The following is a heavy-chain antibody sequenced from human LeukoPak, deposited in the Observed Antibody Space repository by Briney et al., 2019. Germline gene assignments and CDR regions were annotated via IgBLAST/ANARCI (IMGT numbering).Heavy chain of an antibody. J-gene: IGHJ3*02. V-gene: IGHV3-48*01. Sequence: GGSLRLSCAASGFTFSSYSMNWVRQAPGKGLEWVSYISSSSSSTIYYADSVKGRFTISRDNAKNSLYLQMNSLRAEDTAVYYCARGGSYYNEAFDIWGQGTMVTVSS. CDR3: ARGGSYYNEAFDI. D-gene: IGHD1-26*01. CDR1: GFTFSSYS. CDR2: ISSSSSSTI.